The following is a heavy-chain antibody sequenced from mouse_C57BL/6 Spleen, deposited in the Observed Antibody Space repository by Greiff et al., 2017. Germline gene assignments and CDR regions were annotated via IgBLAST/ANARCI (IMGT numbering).Heavy chain of an antibody. Sequence: QVQLQQSGAELVRPGASVTLSCKASGYTFTDYEMHWVKQTPVHGLEWIGAIDPETGGTAYNQKFKGKAILTADKSSSTAYMELRSLTSEDSAVYYGTRWAVVARYFDVRGTGTTVTVSS. CDR3: TRWAVVARYFDV. CDR2: IDPETGGT. V-gene: IGHV1-15*01. D-gene: IGHD1-1*01. J-gene: IGHJ1*03. CDR1: GYTFTDYE.